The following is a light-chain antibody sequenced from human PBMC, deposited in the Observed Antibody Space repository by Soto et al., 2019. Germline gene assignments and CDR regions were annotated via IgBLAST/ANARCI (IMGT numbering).Light chain of an antibody. V-gene: IGLV2-8*01. J-gene: IGLJ2*01. Sequence: QSVLTQPPSASGSPGQSVTISCTGTSSDVGGYNYVSWYQQHPGKAPKLMIYEVSKRPSGGPDRFSGSKSGNTASLTVSGLQAEDEADYYCSSYAGSNNFVVFGGGTQLTVL. CDR1: SSDVGGYNY. CDR3: SSYAGSNNFVV. CDR2: EVS.